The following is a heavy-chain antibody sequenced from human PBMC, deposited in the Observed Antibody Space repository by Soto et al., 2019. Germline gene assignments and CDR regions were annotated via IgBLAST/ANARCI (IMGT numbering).Heavy chain of an antibody. J-gene: IGHJ1*01. CDR2: IYYSGST. CDR1: GGSISSYY. Sequence: QVQLQESGPGLVKPSETLSLTCTVSGGSISSYYWSWIRQPPGKGPEWIGYIYYSGSTNYNPSLKSRVTISVDTSKNQFSLKLSSVTAADTAVYYCASSSMRLVPYFQHWGQGTLVTVSS. D-gene: IGHD6-19*01. V-gene: IGHV4-59*01. CDR3: ASSSMRLVPYFQH.